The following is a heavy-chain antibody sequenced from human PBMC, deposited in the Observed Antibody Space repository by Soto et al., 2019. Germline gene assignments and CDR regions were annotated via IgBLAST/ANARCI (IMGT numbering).Heavy chain of an antibody. J-gene: IGHJ6*02. CDR3: AKDLPANFWSATTLGMAV. V-gene: IGHV3-30*18. CDR2: ISYDGSNK. Sequence: PGGSLRLSCAASGFTFSSYGMHWVRQAPGKGLEWVAVISYDGSNKYYADSVKGRFTISRDNSKNTLYLQMNSLRAEDTAVYYCAKDLPANFWSATTLGMAVWGRGTTVSVS. CDR1: GFTFSSYG. D-gene: IGHD3-3*01.